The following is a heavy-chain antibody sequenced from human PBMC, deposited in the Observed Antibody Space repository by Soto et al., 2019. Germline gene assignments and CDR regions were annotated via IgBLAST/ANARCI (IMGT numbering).Heavy chain of an antibody. J-gene: IGHJ6*02. D-gene: IGHD3-3*01. Sequence: ASVKVSCKASGYPFIDSYLHWVRQAPGQGLEWMGWIHPNGGDTISAQKFQGRVTLTRDTSINKAYMELTRLPSDHTAVYFCARAILQNLYYYYAMYVGGPGTTVTVSS. CDR3: ARAILQNLYYYYAMYV. V-gene: IGHV1-2*02. CDR2: IHPNGGDT. CDR1: GYPFIDSY.